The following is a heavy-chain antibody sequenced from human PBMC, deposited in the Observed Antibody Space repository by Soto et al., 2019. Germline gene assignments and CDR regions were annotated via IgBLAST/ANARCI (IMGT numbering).Heavy chain of an antibody. J-gene: IGHJ4*02. CDR1: GFTFSGSA. Sequence: EVQLVESGGGLVQPGESVIISCAASGFTFSGSAIHWVRQTSGKGLEWLGRIKARSYNHATAYTASLKGRFTISRDDSKNTAYLQMTSLKTEDIGVYFCSRLWAGGDDRDSPPYYLDSWGQGTLVTVSS. D-gene: IGHD3-16*01. CDR2: IKARSYNHAT. CDR3: SRLWAGGDDRDSPPYYLDS. V-gene: IGHV3-73*02.